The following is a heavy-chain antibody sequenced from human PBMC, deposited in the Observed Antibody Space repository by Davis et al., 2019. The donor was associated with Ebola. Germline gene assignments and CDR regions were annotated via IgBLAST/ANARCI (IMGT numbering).Heavy chain of an antibody. CDR2: IKQDGSEK. D-gene: IGHD1-26*01. Sequence: GESLKISCAASGFTFSSYWMSWVRQAPGKGLEWVANIKQDGSEKYYVDSVKGRFTISRDNAKNSLYLQMNSLRAEDTAVYYCALSGSHSFDYWGQGTLVTVSS. CDR3: ALSGSHSFDY. CDR1: GFTFSSYW. J-gene: IGHJ4*02. V-gene: IGHV3-7*01.